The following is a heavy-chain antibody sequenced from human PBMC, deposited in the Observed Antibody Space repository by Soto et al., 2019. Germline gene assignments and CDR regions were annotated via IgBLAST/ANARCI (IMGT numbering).Heavy chain of an antibody. CDR3: ARGELDSGGDYYYGLDV. Sequence: QVQLEQSGAEVKKPGSSVTVSCRTSGDTFRSYTISWVRQAPGQGLEWLGRITPIAGKANYAQRFQGRVTINADKSTSTVYMDLKSLRSDDTAVYYCARGELDSGGDYYYGLDVWGQGTTVTVS. D-gene: IGHD3-16*01. V-gene: IGHV1-69*08. J-gene: IGHJ6*02. CDR2: ITPIAGKA. CDR1: GDTFRSYT.